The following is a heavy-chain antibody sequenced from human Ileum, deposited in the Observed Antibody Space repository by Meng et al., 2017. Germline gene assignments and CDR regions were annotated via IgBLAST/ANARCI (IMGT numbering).Heavy chain of an antibody. CDR1: GGSFSANY. V-gene: IGHV4-34*01. CDR2: INHNGNT. J-gene: IGHJ4*02. Sequence: QVQLQESGPGLVKPSQTLSLTCVVYGGSFSANYWTWIRQPPGKGLEWIGEINHNGNTNYKPSLKSRVTISVDTSKKQFSLGLTSVTAADTAVYYCASARYDNWGQGTLVTVSS. CDR3: ASARYDN.